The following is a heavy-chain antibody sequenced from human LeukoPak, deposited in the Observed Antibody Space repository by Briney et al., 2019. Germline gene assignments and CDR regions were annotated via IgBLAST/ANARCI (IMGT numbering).Heavy chain of an antibody. D-gene: IGHD7-27*01. CDR3: AKDNWVPYYFDY. Sequence: GGSLRLSCAASGFTFSSYAMSWVRQAPGKGLEWVAVIPYDGSNNYYADSVKGRFTISRDNSKNTLYLQMNSLRAEDTAVYYCAKDNWVPYYFDYWGQGTLVTVSS. CDR1: GFTFSSYA. V-gene: IGHV3-30*18. J-gene: IGHJ4*02. CDR2: IPYDGSNN.